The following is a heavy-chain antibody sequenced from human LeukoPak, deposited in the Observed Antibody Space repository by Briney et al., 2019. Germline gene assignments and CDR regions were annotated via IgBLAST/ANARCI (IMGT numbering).Heavy chain of an antibody. CDR1: GFTFSNYW. CDR3: ARVPITLVRGISIMPEDY. J-gene: IGHJ4*02. D-gene: IGHD3-10*01. Sequence: GGSLRLSCEGSGFTFSNYWMMWVRQAAGKGLEWVANINEDGSEKYHVDSVKGRFTISRDNAKNSVYLQMNSLRAEDTAVYYCARVPITLVRGISIMPEDYWGQGTLVTVSS. CDR2: INEDGSEK. V-gene: IGHV3-7*01.